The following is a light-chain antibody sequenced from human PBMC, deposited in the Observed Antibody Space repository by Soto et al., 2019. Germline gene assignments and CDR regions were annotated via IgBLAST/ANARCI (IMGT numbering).Light chain of an antibody. Sequence: ETVRTQSPATLSVSSGERATLSCRASQSVGGYLSWYQQRPGQAPRLLIFAASTRATSVPDRFTGSRSGTDFSLNIDSMQSEDFAVYYCQQYNTWPRTLGQGTKVDIK. CDR3: QQYNTWPRT. CDR1: QSVGGY. J-gene: IGKJ1*01. CDR2: AAS. V-gene: IGKV3-15*01.